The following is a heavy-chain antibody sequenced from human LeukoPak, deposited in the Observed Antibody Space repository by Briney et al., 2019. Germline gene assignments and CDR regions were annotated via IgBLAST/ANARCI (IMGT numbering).Heavy chain of an antibody. CDR2: IYHSGDT. V-gene: IGHV4-59*12. CDR3: ARYYYYYMDV. J-gene: IGHJ6*03. Sequence: PSETLSLTCTVSGGSISSYYWSWIRQPPGKGLEWIAEIYHSGDTNYNPSLKSRVTASLDKSRNQFSLTLTSVTAADTAVYYCARYYYYYMDVWGKGTTVIVSS. CDR1: GGSISSYY.